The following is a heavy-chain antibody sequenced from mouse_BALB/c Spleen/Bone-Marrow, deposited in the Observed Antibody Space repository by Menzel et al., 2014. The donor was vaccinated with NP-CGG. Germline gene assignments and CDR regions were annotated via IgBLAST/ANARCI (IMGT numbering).Heavy chain of an antibody. D-gene: IGHD2-14*01. Sequence: VMLVESGPELVRPGVSVKISCKGSGYTFTDYAMHWVKQSHAKSLEWIGVISTYNGNTNYNQKFKGKATMTVDKSSSTAYMELARLTSEDSAIYYCAREVRAPWYAMDYWGQGTSVTVSS. CDR1: GYTFTDYA. J-gene: IGHJ4*01. CDR2: ISTYNGNT. CDR3: AREVRAPWYAMDY. V-gene: IGHV1-67*01.